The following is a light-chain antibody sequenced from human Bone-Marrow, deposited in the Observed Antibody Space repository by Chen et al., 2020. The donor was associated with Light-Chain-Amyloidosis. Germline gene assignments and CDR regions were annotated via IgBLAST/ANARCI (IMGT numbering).Light chain of an antibody. CDR2: DDS. Sequence: SYVLPQPSSVSVAPAQTATLDCGGNNIGSTSVHWYQQTPGQAPLLVVYDDSDRPSGIPERLSGSNSGNTATLTISRVEAGDEADYYCQVWDRSSDRPVFGGGTKLTVI. V-gene: IGLV3-21*02. J-gene: IGLJ3*02. CDR3: QVWDRSSDRPV. CDR1: NIGSTS.